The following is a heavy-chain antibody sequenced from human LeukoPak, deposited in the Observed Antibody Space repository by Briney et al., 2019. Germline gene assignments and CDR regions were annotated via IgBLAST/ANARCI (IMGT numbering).Heavy chain of an antibody. CDR1: GFNFSAYS. D-gene: IGHD5-24*01. CDR3: ARDPNPRDGGY. J-gene: IGHJ4*02. Sequence: GGSLRLSCAASGFNFSAYSVNWVRQAPGKGLEWVSSITRSTSYIYFADSVRGRFTISRDNAKNSLYLQMNGLRAEDTGVYYCARDPNPRDGGYWGQGTLVTVSS. CDR2: ITRSTSYI. V-gene: IGHV3-21*01.